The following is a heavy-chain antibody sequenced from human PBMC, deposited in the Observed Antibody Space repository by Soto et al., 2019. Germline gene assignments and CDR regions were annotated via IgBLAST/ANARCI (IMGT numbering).Heavy chain of an antibody. D-gene: IGHD3-10*01. CDR1: GYTFSSYY. J-gene: IGHJ4*02. Sequence: ASVKVSCKASGYTFSSYYMNWVRQAPGQRLEWMGRINASGGNTTYSQKFQGRVTITRDTSASTAYMELSSLRSEDTAVYYCARTRVRGVNGDYWGQGTLVTVSS. CDR3: ARTRVRGVNGDY. V-gene: IGHV1-46*01. CDR2: INASGGNT.